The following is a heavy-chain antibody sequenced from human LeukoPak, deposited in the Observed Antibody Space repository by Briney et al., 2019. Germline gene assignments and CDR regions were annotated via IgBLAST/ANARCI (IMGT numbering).Heavy chain of an antibody. D-gene: IGHD3-22*01. CDR1: GFTFSDYY. CDR3: ARDHSRECYYDSSGYYGILDY. Sequence: GGSLRLSCAASGFTFSDYYMSWIRQAPGKGLEWVSYISSSGSTIYYADSVKGRFTISRDNAKNSLYLQMNSLRAEDTAVYYCARDHSRECYYDSSGYYGILDYWGQGTLVTVSS. CDR2: ISSSGSTI. J-gene: IGHJ4*02. V-gene: IGHV3-11*04.